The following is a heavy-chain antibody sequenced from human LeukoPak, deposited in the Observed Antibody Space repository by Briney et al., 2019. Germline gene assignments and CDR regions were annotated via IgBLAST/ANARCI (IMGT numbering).Heavy chain of an antibody. Sequence: ASVKVSCKASGYTFTGYYMHWVRQAPGQGLEWMGWINPNSGGTNYAQKFQGRVTMTRDTSISTAYMELSRLRSDDTAVYYCARDFGGYSYGYYMDVWGKGTTVTVSS. CDR2: INPNSGGT. CDR3: ARDFGGYSYGYYMDV. V-gene: IGHV1-2*02. D-gene: IGHD5-18*01. CDR1: GYTFTGYY. J-gene: IGHJ6*03.